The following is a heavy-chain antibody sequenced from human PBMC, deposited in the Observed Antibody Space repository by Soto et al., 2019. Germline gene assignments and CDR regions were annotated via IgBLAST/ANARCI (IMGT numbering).Heavy chain of an antibody. CDR3: AGWGGQDYNY. Sequence: EVQLLGSGGGLVQPGGSLRLSCVGSGFPFSTYWMNWVRQAPGKGLEWVANINPDGNVGKYVDSVRGRFTTSRDNAKNSLYLQMNSLRAYDTAVYFCAGWGGQDYNYWGQGIMVTVSS. CDR2: INPDGNVG. V-gene: IGHV3-7*03. J-gene: IGHJ4*02. CDR1: GFPFSTYW. D-gene: IGHD4-4*01.